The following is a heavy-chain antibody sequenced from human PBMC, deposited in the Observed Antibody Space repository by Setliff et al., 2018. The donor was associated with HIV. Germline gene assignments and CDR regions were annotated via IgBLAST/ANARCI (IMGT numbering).Heavy chain of an antibody. CDR2: IYHSGST. CDR1: GYSISSGYY. V-gene: IGHV4-38-2*01. CDR3: TFRTNWYFDL. J-gene: IGHJ2*01. Sequence: SETLSLTCAVSGYSISSGYYWGWIRQPPGKGLEWIGSIYHSGSTYYNPSLKSRVTISVDTSKNQFSLELSSVTAADTAVYYCTFRTNWYFDLWGRGTLVTVSS.